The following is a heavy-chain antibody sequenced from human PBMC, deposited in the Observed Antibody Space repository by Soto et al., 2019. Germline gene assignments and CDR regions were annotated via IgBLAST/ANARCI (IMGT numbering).Heavy chain of an antibody. J-gene: IGHJ4*02. CDR2: THNSGTT. V-gene: IGHV4-59*01. CDR3: ARDYGAGSYGIDY. Sequence: PSETLSLTCTVSGASINTYYWAWIRQPPGKGLEWIGYTHNSGTTDYNPSLKSRVTMSVDTSKSQFPLKLSSVTAADTAAYYCARDYGAGSYGIDYWGQGTLVTVSS. D-gene: IGHD3-10*01. CDR1: GASINTYY.